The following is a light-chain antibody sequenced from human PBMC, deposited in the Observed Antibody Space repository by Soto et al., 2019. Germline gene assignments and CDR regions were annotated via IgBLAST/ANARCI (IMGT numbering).Light chain of an antibody. Sequence: QSALTQPASVSGSPGQSITISCAGSSSDVGTYNSVSWYQQQPGKAPKLMIYEVSVRPSGVSNRFSGSKSGNTASLTISRLQAEDEADYYCKSYSTSSTPYVFGTGTKLTVL. V-gene: IGLV2-14*01. J-gene: IGLJ1*01. CDR1: SSDVGTYNS. CDR3: KSYSTSSTPYV. CDR2: EVS.